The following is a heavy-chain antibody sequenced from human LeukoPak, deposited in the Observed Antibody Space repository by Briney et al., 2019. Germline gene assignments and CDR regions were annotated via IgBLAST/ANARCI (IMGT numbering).Heavy chain of an antibody. CDR3: ARGPGKYSSSWYSDY. V-gene: IGHV3-30*04. J-gene: IGHJ4*02. Sequence: GGPLRLSCAASGFTFSSYAMHWVRQAPGTGLEWVAGISYDGRNRYYADSVKGRFTISRDNSKNTLYLQVNSLRADDTAVYYCARGPGKYSSSWYSDYWGQGTLVTVSS. D-gene: IGHD6-13*01. CDR2: ISYDGRNR. CDR1: GFTFSSYA.